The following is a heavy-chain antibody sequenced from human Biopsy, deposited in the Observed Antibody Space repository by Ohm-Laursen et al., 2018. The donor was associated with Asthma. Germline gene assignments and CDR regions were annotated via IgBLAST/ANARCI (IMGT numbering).Heavy chain of an antibody. CDR3: AKDRVRINSAYYFDY. Sequence: SLRLSCAASGFRFPIYGMHWVRQGPGKGLEWVAVILSDGRDKYYADSVKGRFTISRDNSKNTLYLHMHSLRAEDTAVYFCAKDRVRINSAYYFDYWGQGTLVTVSS. CDR2: ILSDGRDK. J-gene: IGHJ4*02. V-gene: IGHV3-30*18. CDR1: GFRFPIYG. D-gene: IGHD3-10*01.